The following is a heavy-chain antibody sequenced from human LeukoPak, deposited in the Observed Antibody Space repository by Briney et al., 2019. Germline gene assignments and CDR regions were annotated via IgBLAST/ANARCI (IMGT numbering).Heavy chain of an antibody. CDR3: ARVRGSYSVDY. Sequence: GGSLRLSCAASGFTFSDYYMSWIRQAPGKGLEWVSYISSSSGTTTHYADSVKGRFTISRDNTKNSLHLQMNSLRAEDTAVYYCARVRGSYSVDYWGQGTLVTVSS. J-gene: IGHJ4*02. V-gene: IGHV3-11*04. CDR1: GFTFSDYY. D-gene: IGHD1-26*01. CDR2: ISSSSGTTT.